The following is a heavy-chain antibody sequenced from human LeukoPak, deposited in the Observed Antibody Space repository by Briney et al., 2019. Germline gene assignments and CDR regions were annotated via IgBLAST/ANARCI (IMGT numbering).Heavy chain of an antibody. CDR3: AGDRWNGVGSLGY. V-gene: IGHV3-66*02. CDR2: IYSGGST. J-gene: IGHJ4*02. Sequence: GGSLRLSCAASGFTVSSNYMSWVRQAPGKGLEWVSVIYSGGSTYYADSVKGRFTISRDNSKNTLYLQMNSLRAEDTAVYYCAGDRWNGVGSLGYWGQGTLVTVSS. CDR1: GFTVSSNY. D-gene: IGHD1-1*01.